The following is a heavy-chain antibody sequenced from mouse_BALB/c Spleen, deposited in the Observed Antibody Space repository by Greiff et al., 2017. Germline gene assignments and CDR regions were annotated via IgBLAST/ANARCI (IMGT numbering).Heavy chain of an antibody. D-gene: IGHD2-1*01. Sequence: VQLQQSGPELVKPGASVKISCKASGYAFSSSWMNWVKQRPGQGLEWIGRIYPGDGDTNYNGKFKGKATLTADKSSSTAYMQLSSLTSVDSAVYFCAREGYYGTSWFAYWGQGTLVTVSA. V-gene: IGHV1-82*01. CDR1: GYAFSSSW. J-gene: IGHJ3*01. CDR3: AREGYYGTSWFAY. CDR2: IYPGDGDT.